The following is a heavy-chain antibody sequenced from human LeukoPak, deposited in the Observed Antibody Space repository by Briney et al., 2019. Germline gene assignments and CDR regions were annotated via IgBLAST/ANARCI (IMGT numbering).Heavy chain of an antibody. J-gene: IGHJ5*02. CDR2: ISYDGSNK. Sequence: GRSLRLSCAASGFTFSSYAMHWVRQAPGKGLEWVAVISYDGSNKYYADSVKGGFTISRDNSKNTLYLQMNSLRAEDTAVYYCARASAAAGTNWFDPWGQGTLVTVSS. D-gene: IGHD6-13*01. CDR3: ARASAAAGTNWFDP. V-gene: IGHV3-30-3*01. CDR1: GFTFSSYA.